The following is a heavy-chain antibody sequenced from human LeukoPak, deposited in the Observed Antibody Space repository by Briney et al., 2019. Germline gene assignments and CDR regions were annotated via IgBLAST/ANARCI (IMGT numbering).Heavy chain of an antibody. Sequence: SVKVSCKAPGGTFSSYAISWVRQAPGQGLEWMGGIIPIFGTANYEQKFQGRVTITTDESTSTAYMELSSLRSEDTAVYYCARGGNSGDWGQGTLVTVSS. V-gene: IGHV1-69*05. CDR3: ARGGNSGD. CDR2: IIPIFGTA. J-gene: IGHJ4*02. CDR1: GGTFSSYA. D-gene: IGHD4-23*01.